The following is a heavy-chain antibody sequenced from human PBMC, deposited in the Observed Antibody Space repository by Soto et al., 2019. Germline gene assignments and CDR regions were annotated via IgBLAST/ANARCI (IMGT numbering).Heavy chain of an antibody. Sequence: GGSLRLSCAASGFIFSSYAMSWVRQAPGKGLEWVSYISSSSSYTNYADSVKGRFTISRDNAKNSLYLQMNSLRAEDTAVYYCATGQYYYDSSGYYYSWGQGTLVTVSS. D-gene: IGHD3-22*01. CDR3: ATGQYYYDSSGYYYS. J-gene: IGHJ4*02. V-gene: IGHV3-11*03. CDR1: GFIFSSYA. CDR2: ISSSSSYT.